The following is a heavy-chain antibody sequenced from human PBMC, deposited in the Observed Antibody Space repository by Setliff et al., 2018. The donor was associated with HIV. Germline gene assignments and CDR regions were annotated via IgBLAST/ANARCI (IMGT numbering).Heavy chain of an antibody. D-gene: IGHD2-8*02. J-gene: IGHJ4*02. CDR1: GDSISNYY. Sequence: SETLSLTCTVSGDSISNYYWSWVRQPPGKGLEWIGYIYTTGSTNYNPSLKSRVTMSVDTSKNQFSLKLSSVTAADTAVYYCARLIHTGLLYFDFWGLGTLVTVSS. V-gene: IGHV4-4*09. CDR2: IYTTGST. CDR3: ARLIHTGLLYFDF.